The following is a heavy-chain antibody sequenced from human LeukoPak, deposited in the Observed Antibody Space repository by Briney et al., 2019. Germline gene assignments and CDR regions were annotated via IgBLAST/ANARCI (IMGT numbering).Heavy chain of an antibody. J-gene: IGHJ3*01. CDR3: ARYRYSGYDDAFDV. CDR2: LHTTGGT. CDR1: GASISSGNYY. V-gene: IGHV4-61*02. D-gene: IGHD5-12*01. Sequence: SETLSLTCIVSGASISSGNYYWTWIRQPAGKGLEWIGRLHTTGGTNYNPSFKSRLSISGDTSKNQFSLQLSSVTTADTAVYYCARYRYSGYDDAFDVWGQGTMVTVSS.